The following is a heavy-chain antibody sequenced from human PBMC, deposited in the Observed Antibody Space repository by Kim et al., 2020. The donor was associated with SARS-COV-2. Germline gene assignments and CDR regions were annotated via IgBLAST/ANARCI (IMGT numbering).Heavy chain of an antibody. CDR1: GGSISSSSYY. J-gene: IGHJ6*02. D-gene: IGHD3-10*01. V-gene: IGHV4-39*07. CDR3: ARVTMVRGVSYYYGMDV. CDR2: IYYSGST. Sequence: SETLSLTCTVSGGSISSSSYYWGWIRQPPGKGLEWIGSIYYSGSTYYNPSLKSRVTISVDTSKNQFSLKLSSVTAADTAVYYCARVTMVRGVSYYYGMDVWGQGTPVTVSS.